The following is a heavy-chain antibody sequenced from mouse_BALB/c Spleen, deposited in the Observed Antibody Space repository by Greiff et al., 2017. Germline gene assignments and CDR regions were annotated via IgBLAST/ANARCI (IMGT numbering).Heavy chain of an antibody. CDR1: GFTFSSYG. Sequence: EVKLVESGGDLVKPGGSLKLSCAASGFTFSSYGMSWVRQTPDKRLEWVATISSGGSYTYYPDSVKGRFTISRDNAKNTLYLQMSSLKSEDTAMYYCARQGGSMITTGFAYWGQGTLVTVSA. CDR3: ARQGGSMITTGFAY. V-gene: IGHV5-6*01. D-gene: IGHD2-4*01. J-gene: IGHJ3*01. CDR2: ISSGGSYT.